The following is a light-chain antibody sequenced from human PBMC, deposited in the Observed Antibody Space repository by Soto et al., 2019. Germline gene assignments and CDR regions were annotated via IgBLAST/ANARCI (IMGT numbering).Light chain of an antibody. V-gene: IGKV1-39*01. CDR3: QQSFITPPLT. CDR2: GAP. J-gene: IGKJ4*01. Sequence: DIQMTQSPSSLSASIGDRITITCRASQSISTYLNWYQQKPGKAPNLLIYGAPTLQSGVPSRFXGRGSATDFTLTISSLQPEDFATYYCQQSFITPPLTFGGGTKVDIK. CDR1: QSISTY.